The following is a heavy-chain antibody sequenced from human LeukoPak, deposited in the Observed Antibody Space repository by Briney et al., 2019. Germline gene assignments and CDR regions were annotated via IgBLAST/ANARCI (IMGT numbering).Heavy chain of an antibody. CDR1: GGSISSYY. CDR2: IYYSGST. Sequence: PSETLSLTCTASGGSISSYYWSWIRQPPGKGLEWIGYIYYSGSTNYNPSFKSRVTISVNTSKNKSSLKLSSVTTADTAVYYCAREGRCSSTSGYTADAFDIWGQGTMVTVSS. V-gene: IGHV4-59*01. J-gene: IGHJ3*02. D-gene: IGHD2-2*02. CDR3: AREGRCSSTSGYTADAFDI.